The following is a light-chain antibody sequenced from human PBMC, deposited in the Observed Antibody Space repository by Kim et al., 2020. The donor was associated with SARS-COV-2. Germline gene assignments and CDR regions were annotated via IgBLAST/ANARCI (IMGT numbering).Light chain of an antibody. CDR3: SSYTSSSTVV. CDR2: DVS. Sequence: GQSITLSCTGTSSTVVGYNSVSWYQQHPGKAPKLMIYDVSNRPSGVSNRFSGSKSGNTASLTISGLQAEDEADYYCSSYTSSSTVVFGGGTQLTVL. J-gene: IGLJ2*01. CDR1: SSTVVGYNS. V-gene: IGLV2-14*03.